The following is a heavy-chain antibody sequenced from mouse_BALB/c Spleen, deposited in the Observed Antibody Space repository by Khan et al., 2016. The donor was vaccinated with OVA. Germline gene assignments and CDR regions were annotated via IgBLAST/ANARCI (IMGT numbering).Heavy chain of an antibody. J-gene: IGHJ2*01. CDR1: GYSITSGYA. D-gene: IGHD1-1*01. CDR2: ISYSGVT. Sequence: EVQLVESGPGLVKPSQSLSLTCTVTGYSITSGYAWNWIRQFPGNKLEWMGYISYSGVTSSTPSLKSRISITRDTSKNQFFLQLTSVTTEDTATYDCARGNYYGYYFDYWGQGTTLTVSS. CDR3: ARGNYYGYYFDY. V-gene: IGHV3-2*02.